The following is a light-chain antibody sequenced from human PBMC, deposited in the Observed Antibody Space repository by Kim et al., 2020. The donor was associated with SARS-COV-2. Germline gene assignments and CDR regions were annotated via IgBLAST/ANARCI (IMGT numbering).Light chain of an antibody. V-gene: IGKV1-5*03. Sequence: DIQMTQSPSTLSASVGDRVTITCRASQSISSWLAWYQQKPGKAPKLLIYKASSLESGVPSRFSGSGSGTEFTLTISSLQPDDFATYYCQQYDIYYTFGQGTKLEI. CDR2: KAS. CDR3: QQYDIYYT. CDR1: QSISSW. J-gene: IGKJ2*01.